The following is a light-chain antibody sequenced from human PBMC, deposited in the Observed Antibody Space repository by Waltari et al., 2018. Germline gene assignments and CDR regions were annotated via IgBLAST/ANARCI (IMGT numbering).Light chain of an antibody. CDR1: RSNIGAGYD. CDR2: AYV. J-gene: IGLJ3*02. V-gene: IGLV1-40*01. CDR3: QSYDSSLNAV. Sequence: QSVLTQPPSVSGAPGHRVTISCTGSRSNIGAGYDLYWYQPLPGAAPKLLNNAYVNRPHAVPHRFYGSKSGTSASLALNGLQAEDEAIYYCQSYDSSLNAVFGGGTKVTVL.